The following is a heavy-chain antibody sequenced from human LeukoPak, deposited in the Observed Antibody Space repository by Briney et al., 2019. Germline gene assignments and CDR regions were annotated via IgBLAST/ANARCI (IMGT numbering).Heavy chain of an antibody. CDR1: GGSFSGYY. CDR2: INHSGST. V-gene: IGHV4-34*01. CDR3: ASGDLQAGYSGYGFFDY. J-gene: IGHJ4*02. Sequence: PSETLSLTCAVYGGSFSGYYWSWIRQPPGKGLEWIGEINHSGSTNYNPSLKSRVTISVDTSKNQFSLKLSSVTAADTAVYYCASGDLQAGYSGYGFFDYWGQGTLVTVSS. D-gene: IGHD5-12*01.